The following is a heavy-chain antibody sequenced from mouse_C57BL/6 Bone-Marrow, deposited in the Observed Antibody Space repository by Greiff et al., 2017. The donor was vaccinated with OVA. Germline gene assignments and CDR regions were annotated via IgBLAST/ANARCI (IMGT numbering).Heavy chain of an antibody. CDR3: ARDPETGNFYYFDY. V-gene: IGHV3-6*01. D-gene: IGHD4-1*01. J-gene: IGHJ2*01. CDR1: GYSITSGYY. CDR2: ISYDGSN. Sequence: VQLQQSGPGLVKPSQSLSLTCSVTGYSITSGYYWNWIRQFPGNKLEWMGYISYDGSNNYNPSLKNRISITRDTSKNQFFLKLNSVTTEDTATYYCARDPETGNFYYFDYWGQGTTLTVSS.